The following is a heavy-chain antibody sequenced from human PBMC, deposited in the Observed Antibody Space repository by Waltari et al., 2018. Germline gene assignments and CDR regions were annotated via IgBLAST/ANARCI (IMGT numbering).Heavy chain of an antibody. CDR3: ATDLVLLGYCSSTSCYDQH. D-gene: IGHD2-2*01. V-gene: IGHV1-69-2*01. Sequence: EVQLVQSGAEVKKPGATVKISCKVSGYTFTDYYMHWVQQAPGKGLEWMGHVDREDGETIYAEKFQGRGTITADTSTDTAYMELSSLRSEDTAVYYCATDLVLLGYCSSTSCYDQHWGQGTLVTVSS. CDR1: GYTFTDYY. J-gene: IGHJ4*02. CDR2: VDREDGET.